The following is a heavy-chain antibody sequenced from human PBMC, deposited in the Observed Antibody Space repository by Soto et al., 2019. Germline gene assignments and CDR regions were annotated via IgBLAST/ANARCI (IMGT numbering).Heavy chain of an antibody. CDR2: IGTAGDT. CDR3: ARGDYYDSSGYYYVDAFDI. J-gene: IGHJ3*02. V-gene: IGHV3-13*01. D-gene: IGHD3-22*01. Sequence: PGGSLRLSCAASGFTFSSYDMHWVRQATGKGLEWVSAIGTAGDTYYPGSVKGRFTISRENAKNSLYLQMNSLRAGDTAVYYCARGDYYDSSGYYYVDAFDIWGQGTMVTVS. CDR1: GFTFSSYD.